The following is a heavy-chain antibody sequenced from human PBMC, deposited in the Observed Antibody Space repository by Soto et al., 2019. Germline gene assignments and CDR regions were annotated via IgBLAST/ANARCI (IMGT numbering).Heavy chain of an antibody. CDR2: IYWDDDK. CDR1: GFSLSTSGVG. V-gene: IGHV2-5*02. D-gene: IGHD6-13*01. J-gene: IGHJ5*02. CDR3: AHIPGPYSSRWSMIWFDP. Sequence: SGPTLVNPTQTLTLTCTFSGFSLSTSGVGVGWIRQPPGKALEWLALIYWDDDKRYSPSLKSRLTITKDTSKNQVVLTMTNMDPVDTATHYCAHIPGPYSSRWSMIWFDPCGKGTLVTVPQ.